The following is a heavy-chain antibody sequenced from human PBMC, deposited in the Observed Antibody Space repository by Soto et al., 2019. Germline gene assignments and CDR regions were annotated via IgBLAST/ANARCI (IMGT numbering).Heavy chain of an antibody. D-gene: IGHD3-3*01. CDR2: INAGNGNT. J-gene: IGHJ4*02. Sequence: QVQLVQSGAEVKKPGASVKVSCKASGYTFTSYAMHWVRQAPGQRLEWMGWINAGNGNTKYSQKFQGRVTITRDTSASTAYMELSSLRSEDTAVYYCARDLGFLEWPSYYFDYWGQGTLVTVSS. CDR1: GYTFTSYA. CDR3: ARDLGFLEWPSYYFDY. V-gene: IGHV1-3*01.